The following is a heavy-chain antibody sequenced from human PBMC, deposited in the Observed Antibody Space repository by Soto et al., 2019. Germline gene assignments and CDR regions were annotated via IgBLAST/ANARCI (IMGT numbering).Heavy chain of an antibody. CDR2: ISWNSGSI. V-gene: IGHV3-9*01. J-gene: IGHJ6*02. CDR3: AKGNIVPPYGMDV. CDR1: GFTFDDYA. Sequence: GGSLRLSCAASGFTFDDYAMHWVRQAPGKGLEWVSGISWNSGSIGYADSVEGRFTISRDNAKNSLYLQMNSLRAEDTALYYCAKGNIVPPYGMDVWGQGTTVTVSS. D-gene: IGHD2-8*01.